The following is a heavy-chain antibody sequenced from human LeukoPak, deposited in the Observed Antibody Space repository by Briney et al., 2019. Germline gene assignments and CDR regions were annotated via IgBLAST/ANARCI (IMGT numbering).Heavy chain of an antibody. D-gene: IGHD1-7*01. V-gene: IGHV3-48*03. CDR1: GFTFSSYE. J-gene: IGHJ5*02. Sequence: PGGSLRLSCAASGFTFSSYEMNWVRQAPGKGLEWVSYISSSGSTIYYADSVKGRFTISRDNAKNSLYLQINSLRAEDTAVYYCAREYNWNYDWFDPWGQGTLVTVSS. CDR2: ISSSGSTI. CDR3: AREYNWNYDWFDP.